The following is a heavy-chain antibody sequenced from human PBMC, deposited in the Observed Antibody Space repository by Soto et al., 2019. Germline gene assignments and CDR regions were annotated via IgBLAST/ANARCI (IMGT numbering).Heavy chain of an antibody. J-gene: IGHJ4*02. CDR3: ARVPRYCSGGSCYWLYYFDY. CDR2: ISYDGSNK. CDR1: GFTFSSYA. Sequence: GGSLRLSCAASGFTFSSYAMHWVRQAPGKGLEWVAVISYDGSNKYYADSVKGRFTISRDNSKNTLYLQMNSLRAEDTAVYYCARVPRYCSGGSCYWLYYFDYWGQGSLVTVSS. D-gene: IGHD2-15*01. V-gene: IGHV3-30-3*01.